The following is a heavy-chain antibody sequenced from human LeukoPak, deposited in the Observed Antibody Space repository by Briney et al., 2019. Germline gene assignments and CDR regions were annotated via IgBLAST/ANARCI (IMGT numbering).Heavy chain of an antibody. D-gene: IGHD3-10*01. CDR1: GYTSTSYY. CDR3: ARDLSNSLGSAGGSGVDY. CDR2: INPSGGST. Sequence: ASVKVSCKASGYTSTSYYMHWVRQAPGQGLEWMGIINPSGGSTSYAQKFQGRVTMTRDTSTSTVYMELSSLRSEDTAVYYCARDLSNSLGSAGGSGVDYWGQGTLVTVSS. J-gene: IGHJ4*02. V-gene: IGHV1-46*01.